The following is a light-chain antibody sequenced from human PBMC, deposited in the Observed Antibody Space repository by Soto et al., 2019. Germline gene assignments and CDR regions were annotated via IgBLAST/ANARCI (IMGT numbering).Light chain of an antibody. J-gene: IGKJ1*01. CDR3: QQYGSSPKT. CDR1: QTIDNT. Sequence: EIVMTQSPATLSLSPGERATLSCRASQTIDNTLAWYQRKPGQAPRLLIYDASTRATGVPARFSGSGSGTDFTLTISSLQSEDFAVYYCQQYGSSPKTFGQGTKVDIK. CDR2: DAS. V-gene: IGKV3-15*01.